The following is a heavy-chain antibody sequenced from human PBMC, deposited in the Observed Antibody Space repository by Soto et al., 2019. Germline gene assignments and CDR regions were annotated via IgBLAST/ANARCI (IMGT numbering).Heavy chain of an antibody. CDR3: AKDSFGGIIVLPGY. D-gene: IGHD3-16*02. CDR2: ISWNTGSI. Sequence: EVQLVESGGGLVQPGRSLRLSCAAAGFSFDDYAVQWVRQTPGKGLEWVSGISWNTGSIGYADSVKGRFTISRDNAKNSLYLQMNCLRAEDTALYYCAKDSFGGIIVLPGYWGQGTLVTVSP. V-gene: IGHV3-9*01. CDR1: GFSFDDYA. J-gene: IGHJ4*02.